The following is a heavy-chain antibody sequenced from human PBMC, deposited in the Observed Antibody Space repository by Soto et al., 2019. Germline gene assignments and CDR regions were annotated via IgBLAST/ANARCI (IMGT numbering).Heavy chain of an antibody. CDR1: GFTFSSYG. Sequence: QVQLVESGGGVVQPGRSLRLSCAASGFTFSSYGMHWVRQAPGKGMEWVAVISYDGSNKYYADSVKGRFTISRDNSKNTLYLQMNSLRAEDTAVYYCAKDRRLVHYYGMDVWGQGTTVTVSS. CDR3: AKDRRLVHYYGMDV. V-gene: IGHV3-30*18. CDR2: ISYDGSNK. D-gene: IGHD6-19*01. J-gene: IGHJ6*02.